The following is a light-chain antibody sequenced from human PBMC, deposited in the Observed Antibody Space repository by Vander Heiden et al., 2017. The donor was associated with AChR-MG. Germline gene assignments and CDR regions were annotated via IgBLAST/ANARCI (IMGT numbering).Light chain of an antibody. CDR3: RQALETRFT. CDR2: LGS. V-gene: IGKV2-28*01. CDR1: QSLLHSNGYNY. Sequence: DIVMTQSQLSLPVTPGEPASITCRSSQSLLHSNGYNYVDWYLQKPGHSPQLLIYLGSNRASGVPDRFSGSGSGTDFTLEISRVEAEDVGVYYCRQALETRFTFGHGTKVDIK. J-gene: IGKJ3*01.